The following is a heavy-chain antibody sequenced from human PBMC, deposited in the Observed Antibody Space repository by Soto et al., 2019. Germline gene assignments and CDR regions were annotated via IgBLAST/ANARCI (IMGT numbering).Heavy chain of an antibody. J-gene: IGHJ6*02. CDR1: GFTFSSYG. V-gene: IGHV3-30*03. CDR3: AIEFDCSSTSCYAIYYGMDV. D-gene: IGHD2-2*01. Sequence: GGSLRLSCAASGFTFSSYGMHWVRQAPGKGLEWVAVISYDGSNKYYADSVKGRFTISRDNSKNTLYLLMNSLRAEDTAVYYCAIEFDCSSTSCYAIYYGMDVWGQGTTVTVSS. CDR2: ISYDGSNK.